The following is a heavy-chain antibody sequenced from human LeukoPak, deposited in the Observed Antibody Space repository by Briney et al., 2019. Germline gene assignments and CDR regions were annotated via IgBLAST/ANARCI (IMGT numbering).Heavy chain of an antibody. CDR3: ARDGYYGSGSSMVDY. Sequence: ASVKLSCKASGYTFTGYYMHWVRQAPGQGLEWMGRINPNSGGTNYAQKFQGRVTMTRDTSISTAYMELSRLRSDDTAVYYCARDGYYGSGSSMVDYWGQGTLVTVSS. D-gene: IGHD3-10*01. J-gene: IGHJ4*02. CDR2: INPNSGGT. CDR1: GYTFTGYY. V-gene: IGHV1-2*06.